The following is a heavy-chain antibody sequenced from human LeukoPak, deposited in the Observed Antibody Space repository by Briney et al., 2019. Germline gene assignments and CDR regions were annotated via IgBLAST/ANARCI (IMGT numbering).Heavy chain of an antibody. CDR3: ARDGMTTDDAFDI. Sequence: GGSLRLSCAASGFTVSGNYMSWVRQAPGKGLEWVSVIYSGANTYYADSVKGRFTISTDASKNTLYVQMNSLRAEDTAVYYCARDGMTTDDAFDIWGQGTMVTVSS. V-gene: IGHV3-53*05. CDR1: GFTVSGNY. J-gene: IGHJ3*02. CDR2: IYSGANT. D-gene: IGHD1-1*01.